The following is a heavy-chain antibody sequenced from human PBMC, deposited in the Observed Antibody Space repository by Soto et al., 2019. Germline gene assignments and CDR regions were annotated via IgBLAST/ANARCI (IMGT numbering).Heavy chain of an antibody. D-gene: IGHD5-18*01. CDR1: GCSISSGGTGSY. CDR3: ASTRGTAMVIWDFYYGMDV. Sequence: PSETLSLTCTVSGCSISSGGTGSYWTWIRQLPGKGLEWIGYIYYTGNTYYNPSLKSRPTISIDTSENQFSLKLTSVTAADTAMYYCASTRGTAMVIWDFYYGMDVWGQGTTVTVSS. V-gene: IGHV4-31*03. J-gene: IGHJ6*02. CDR2: IYYTGNT.